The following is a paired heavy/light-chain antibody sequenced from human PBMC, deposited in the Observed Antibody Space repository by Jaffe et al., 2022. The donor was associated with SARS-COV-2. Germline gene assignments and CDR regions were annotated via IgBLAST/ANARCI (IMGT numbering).Heavy chain of an antibody. D-gene: IGHD2-2*01. V-gene: IGHV3-23*04. Sequence: EVQLVESGGGLVQPGGSLRLSCAASGFTFSNCAMNWVRQGPGKGLEWVSTIGASGGDTYYADSVRGRFAISRDNSKNTLFLQMHSLTAEDTAVYYCAQSDHCDITSRCFLYFDYWGQGSLVTVSS. J-gene: IGHJ4*02. CDR1: GFTFSNCA. CDR3: AQSDHCDITSRCFLYFDY. CDR2: IGASGGDT.
Light chain of an antibody. Sequence: DIQMTQSPSSLSASVGDRVTITCRASQGIRNDLGWYQQKPGKAPKRLIYATSTLQSGVPSRFSGSGSGTEFTLTISSLQPEDFATYFCLQHNSFPLTFGGGTRVEIK. CDR3: LQHNSFPLT. J-gene: IGKJ4*01. CDR2: ATS. V-gene: IGKV1-17*01. CDR1: QGIRND.